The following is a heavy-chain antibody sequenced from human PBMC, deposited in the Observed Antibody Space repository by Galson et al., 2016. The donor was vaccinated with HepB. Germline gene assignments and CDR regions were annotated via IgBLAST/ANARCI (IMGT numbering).Heavy chain of an antibody. CDR1: GFTFSRYG. CDR2: IWYDGSNK. J-gene: IGHJ5*02. D-gene: IGHD1-26*01. CDR3: AKYSLGATSILDT. V-gene: IGHV3-33*06. Sequence: SLRLSCAASGFTFSRYGMHWVRQAPGKGLEWVAVIWYDGSNKYYADSVKGRFTISRDNSKNTLDLQMDSLSADDTALYYCAKYSLGATSILDTWGQGTLVTVSS.